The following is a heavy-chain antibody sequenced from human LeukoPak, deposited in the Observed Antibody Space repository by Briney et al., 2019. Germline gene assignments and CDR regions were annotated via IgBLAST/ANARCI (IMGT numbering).Heavy chain of an antibody. J-gene: IGHJ4*02. CDR3: ARAAAGNLYYFDY. CDR1: GGSISSSGYY. CDR2: INHSGST. D-gene: IGHD6-13*01. V-gene: IGHV4-39*07. Sequence: SETLSLTCTVSGGSISSSGYYWSWIRQPPGKGLEWIGEINHSGSTNYNPSLKSRVTISVDTSKNQFSLKLSSVTAADTAVYYCARAAAGNLYYFDYWGQGTLVTVSS.